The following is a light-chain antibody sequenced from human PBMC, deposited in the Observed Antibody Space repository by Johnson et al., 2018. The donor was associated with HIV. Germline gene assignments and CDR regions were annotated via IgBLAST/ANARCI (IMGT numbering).Light chain of an antibody. Sequence: SVLTQTPSVSAAPGQKVTISCSGSSSNIGNNYVSWYQQLPGTAPKLLIYENTKRPSGIPDRFSVSKSGTSATLGITGLQTGDEADYYCGTWDSSLSTYVFGSGTKVTVL. CDR1: SSNIGNNY. CDR2: ENT. CDR3: GTWDSSLSTYV. V-gene: IGLV1-51*02. J-gene: IGLJ1*01.